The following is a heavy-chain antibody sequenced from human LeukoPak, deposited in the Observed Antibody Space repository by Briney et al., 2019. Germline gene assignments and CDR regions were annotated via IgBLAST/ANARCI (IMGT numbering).Heavy chain of an antibody. V-gene: IGHV4-61*02. CDR3: ARDGVVVPAAGYYYYYMDV. D-gene: IGHD2-2*01. CDR2: IYTSGST. Sequence: SQTLSLTCTVSGGSISSGSYYWSWIRQPAGTGLEWIGRIYTSGSTNYNPSLKSRVTISVDTSKNQFSLKLSSVTAADTAVYYCARDGVVVPAAGYYYYYMDVWGEGTTVTVSS. CDR1: GGSISSGSYY. J-gene: IGHJ6*03.